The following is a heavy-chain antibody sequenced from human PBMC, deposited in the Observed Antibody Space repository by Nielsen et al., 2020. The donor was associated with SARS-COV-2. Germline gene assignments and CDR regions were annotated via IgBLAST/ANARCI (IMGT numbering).Heavy chain of an antibody. CDR1: GYTFTKYG. CDR2: ISGNSDSA. Sequence: ASVKVSCKASGYTFTKYGISWVRQAPGQGLEWMGWISGNSDSAKYVKKFLGRVIMTTDTSTSIAHLEVRSLRSDDTAVYYCASSAPPSGFNWFDPWGQGTLVTVSS. CDR3: ASSAPPSGFNWFDP. D-gene: IGHD3-22*01. V-gene: IGHV1-18*04. J-gene: IGHJ5*02.